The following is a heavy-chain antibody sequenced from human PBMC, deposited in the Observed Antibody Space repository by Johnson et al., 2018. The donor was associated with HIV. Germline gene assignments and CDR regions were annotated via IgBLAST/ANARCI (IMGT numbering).Heavy chain of an antibody. CDR1: GFTFSDYY. J-gene: IGHJ3*02. Sequence: VLLVESGGGLVQPGGSLRLSCAVSGFTFSDYYMSWIRQAPGKGLEWVSVIYSGGSTYYADSVKGRFTISRDNSKNTLYLQMNSLRAEDTAVYYCARVHSGGAFDIWGQGTMVTVSS. CDR3: ARVHSGGAFDI. V-gene: IGHV3-66*01. CDR2: IYSGGST.